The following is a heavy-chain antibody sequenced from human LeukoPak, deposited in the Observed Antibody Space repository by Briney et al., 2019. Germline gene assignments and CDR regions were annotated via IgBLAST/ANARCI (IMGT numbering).Heavy chain of an antibody. CDR3: ARLRWSYYRAFDY. Sequence: ASVKVSCKASGYTFTGYYMHWVRQAPGQGLEWMGRINPNSGGTNYAQKFQGRVTMTRDTSISTAYMELSRLRSDDTAVYYCARLRWSYYRAFDYWGQGTLVTVSS. CDR1: GYTFTGYY. V-gene: IGHV1-2*06. J-gene: IGHJ4*02. CDR2: INPNSGGT. D-gene: IGHD1-26*01.